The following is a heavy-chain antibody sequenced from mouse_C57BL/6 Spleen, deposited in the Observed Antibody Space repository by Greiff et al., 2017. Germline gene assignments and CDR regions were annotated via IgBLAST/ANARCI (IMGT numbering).Heavy chain of an antibody. V-gene: IGHV1-55*01. CDR1: GYTFTSYW. J-gene: IGHJ1*03. D-gene: IGHD3-1*01. CDR3: ARYGGRRASYWYFDV. CDR2: IYPGSGST. Sequence: QVQLQQPGAELVKPGASVKMSCKASGYTFTSYWITWVKQRPGQGLEWIGDIYPGSGSTNYNEKFKGKGTLTVDTSSSTASMQLSSLTSEEYAVDYCARYGGRRASYWYFDVWGTGTTVTVSS.